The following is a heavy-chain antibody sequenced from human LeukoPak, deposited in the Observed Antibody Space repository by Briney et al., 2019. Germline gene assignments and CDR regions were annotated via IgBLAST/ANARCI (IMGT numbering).Heavy chain of an antibody. D-gene: IGHD6-19*01. CDR1: GGSISSSSYY. Sequence: SETLPLTCTVSGGSISSSSYYWGWIRQPPGKGLGWIGSIYYSGSTYYNPSLKSRVTISVDTSKNQFSLKLSSVTAADTAVYYCARLSAVAGTFHFDYWGQGTLVTVSS. V-gene: IGHV4-39*01. CDR3: ARLSAVAGTFHFDY. J-gene: IGHJ4*02. CDR2: IYYSGST.